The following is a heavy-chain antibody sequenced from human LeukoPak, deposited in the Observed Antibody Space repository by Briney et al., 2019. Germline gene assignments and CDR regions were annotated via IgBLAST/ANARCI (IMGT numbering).Heavy chain of an antibody. Sequence: GGSLRLSCAGSGFTFTNAWMTWVRQAPGKGLECVGRIKSKPAGGTIDYAAPVKGRFTISRDDSKNTLYLQMNSLKTEDTAVYYCTTVKGFWGSFDWGQGTLVTVSS. D-gene: IGHD3-16*01. V-gene: IGHV3-15*01. CDR2: IKSKPAGGTI. CDR3: TTVKGFWGSFD. CDR1: GFTFTNAW. J-gene: IGHJ4*02.